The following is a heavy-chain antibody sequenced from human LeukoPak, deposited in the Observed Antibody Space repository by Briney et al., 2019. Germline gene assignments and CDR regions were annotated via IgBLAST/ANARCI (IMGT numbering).Heavy chain of an antibody. D-gene: IGHD3-10*01. CDR2: IYYTGST. J-gene: IGHJ3*02. V-gene: IGHV4-59*01. Sequence: SETLSLTCTVSGGSISSYYWSWIRQPPGKGLEWIGNIYYTGSTNYNPSLKSRVTISVDTFKNQFSLKLSSVTAADTAVYYCARPHYYGSGSYVGAFDIWGQGTMVTVSS. CDR3: ARPHYYGSGSYVGAFDI. CDR1: GGSISSYY.